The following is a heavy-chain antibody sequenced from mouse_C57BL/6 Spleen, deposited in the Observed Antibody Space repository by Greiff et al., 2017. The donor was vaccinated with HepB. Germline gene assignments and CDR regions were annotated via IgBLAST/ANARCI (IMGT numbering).Heavy chain of an antibody. CDR1: GYTFTDYY. D-gene: IGHD2-1*01. V-gene: IGHV1-26*01. J-gene: IGHJ3*01. CDR2: INPNNGGT. Sequence: EVQLQQSGPELVKPGASVKISCKASGYTFTDYYMNWVKQSHGKSLEWIGDINPNNGGTSYNQKFKGKATLTVDKSSSTAYMELRSLTSEDSAVYYCARWGDGNAYWGQRTLVTVSA. CDR3: ARWGDGNAY.